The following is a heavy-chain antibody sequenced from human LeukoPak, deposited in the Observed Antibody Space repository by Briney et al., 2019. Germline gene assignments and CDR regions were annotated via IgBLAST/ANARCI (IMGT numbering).Heavy chain of an antibody. Sequence: SETLSLTCTVSGGSISSSSYYWGWIRQPPGKGLEWIGSIYYSASTYYNPSLKSRVTISVDTSKNQFSLKLSSVTAADTAVYYCARIVGALDYFDYWGQGTLVTVSS. CDR3: ARIVGALDYFDY. V-gene: IGHV4-39*01. CDR1: GGSISSSSYY. CDR2: IYYSAST. J-gene: IGHJ4*02. D-gene: IGHD1-26*01.